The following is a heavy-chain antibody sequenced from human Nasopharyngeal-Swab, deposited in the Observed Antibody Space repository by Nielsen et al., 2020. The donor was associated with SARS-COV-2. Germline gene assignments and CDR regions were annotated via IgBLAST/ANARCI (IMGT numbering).Heavy chain of an antibody. J-gene: IGHJ4*02. D-gene: IGHD3-3*01. V-gene: IGHV3-7*01. Sequence: GGSLRLSCAASGFTFSSYWMSWVRQAPGKGLEWVANIKQDGSEKYYVDSVKGRFTISRDNAKNSLYLQMNSLRAEDTAVYYCARGVGVDDFWSGRFDYWGQGTLVTVSS. CDR3: ARGVGVDDFWSGRFDY. CDR2: IKQDGSEK. CDR1: GFTFSSYW.